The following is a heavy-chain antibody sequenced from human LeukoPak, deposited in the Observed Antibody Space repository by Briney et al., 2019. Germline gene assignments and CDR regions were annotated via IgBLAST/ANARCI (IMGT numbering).Heavy chain of an antibody. V-gene: IGHV4-59*01. CDR2: IYYSGST. J-gene: IGHJ4*02. CDR1: GGSISSYY. CDR3: ARESFEELVVETVGATLFDY. D-gene: IGHD1-26*01. Sequence: SETLSLTCTVSGGSISSYYWSWIRQPPGKGLEWIGYIYYSGSTNYNPSLKSRVTISVDTSKNQFSLKLSSVTAADTAVYYCARESFEELVVETVGATLFDYWGQGTLVTVSS.